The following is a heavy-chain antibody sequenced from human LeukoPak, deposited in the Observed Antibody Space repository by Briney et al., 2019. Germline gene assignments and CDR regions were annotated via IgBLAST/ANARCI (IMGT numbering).Heavy chain of an antibody. J-gene: IGHJ4*02. CDR3: ARDGQLWCPVY. CDR1: GFTFSSYS. D-gene: IGHD5-18*01. CDR2: ISSSSSTI. V-gene: IGHV3-48*04. Sequence: GGSLRLSCAASGFTFSSYSMNWVRQAPGKGLEWVSYISSSSSTIYYADSVKGRFTISRDNAKNSLYLQMNSLRAEDTAVYYCARDGQLWCPVYWGQGTLVTVSS.